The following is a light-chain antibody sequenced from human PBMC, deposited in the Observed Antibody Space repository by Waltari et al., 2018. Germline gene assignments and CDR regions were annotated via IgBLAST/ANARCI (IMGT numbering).Light chain of an antibody. CDR2: DAS. CDR1: HSVSSS. Sequence: EIVLTQSPATLSLSPGERATLYCRASHSVSSSLVWYQQRPGQAPSLHIHDASSRATGIPDRFSGSGSGTDFTLTISSLEPEDFAVYYCQQRSKWPITFGQGTRLEIK. J-gene: IGKJ5*01. V-gene: IGKV3-11*01. CDR3: QQRSKWPIT.